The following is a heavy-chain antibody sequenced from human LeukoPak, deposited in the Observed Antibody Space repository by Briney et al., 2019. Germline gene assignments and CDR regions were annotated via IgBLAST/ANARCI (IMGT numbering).Heavy chain of an antibody. Sequence: KPSETLSLTCAVYGGSFSGYYWSWIRQPPGKGLEWIGEINHSGSTNYNPSLKSRVTISVDTSKNQFSLKLSSVTAADTAVYYCARLHCNSTSCYGGWFDYWGQGTLVTVSS. CDR1: GGSFSGYY. J-gene: IGHJ4*02. V-gene: IGHV4-34*01. CDR2: INHSGST. CDR3: ARLHCNSTSCYGGWFDY. D-gene: IGHD2-2*01.